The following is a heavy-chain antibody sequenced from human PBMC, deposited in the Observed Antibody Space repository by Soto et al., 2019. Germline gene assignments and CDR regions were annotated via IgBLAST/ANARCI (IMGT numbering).Heavy chain of an antibody. J-gene: IGHJ4*02. V-gene: IGHV3-21*01. CDR3: ARDDYSNFPFDY. Sequence: PGGSLRLSCAASGFTFSSYSMNWVRQAPGKGLEWVSSISSSSSYIYYADSVKGRFTISRDNAKNSLYLQMNSLRAEDTAVYYYARDDYSNFPFDYWGQGTLVTVSS. CDR2: ISSSSSYI. CDR1: GFTFSSYS. D-gene: IGHD4-4*01.